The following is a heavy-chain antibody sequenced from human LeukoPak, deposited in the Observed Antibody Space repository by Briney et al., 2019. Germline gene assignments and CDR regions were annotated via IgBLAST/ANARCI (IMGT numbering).Heavy chain of an antibody. CDR1: GFTFSSYW. CDR2: INSDGSST. V-gene: IGHV3-74*01. D-gene: IGHD2-15*01. CDR3: ARARYCSGGSCYPDY. J-gene: IGHJ4*02. Sequence: GGSLRLTCAASGFTFSSYWMHWIRQAPGKGLVLVSRINSDGSSTSYADSVKGRFTISRDNAKTPLYLQMNSLRAEDTAVYYCARARYCSGGSCYPDYWGQGTLVTVSS.